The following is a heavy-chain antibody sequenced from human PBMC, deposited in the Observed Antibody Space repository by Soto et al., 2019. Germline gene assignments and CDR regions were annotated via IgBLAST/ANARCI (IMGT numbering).Heavy chain of an antibody. CDR2: IKRDGSEK. J-gene: IGHJ4*02. D-gene: IGHD4-17*01. Sequence: GGSLRLSCTASGFMFGSYCMTWVRHVPGKGLQCVANIKRDGSEKYYVDFVKGRFTISRDNADNSVFLDMNNLRVDDTATYYCARVRATDYEIDYWGQGALVT. V-gene: IGHV3-7*03. CDR3: ARVRATDYEIDY. CDR1: GFMFGSYC.